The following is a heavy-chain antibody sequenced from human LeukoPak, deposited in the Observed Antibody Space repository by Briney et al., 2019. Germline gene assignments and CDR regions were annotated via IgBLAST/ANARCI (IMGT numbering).Heavy chain of an antibody. CDR1: GGTFSSYA. Sequence: ASVKVSCKASGGTFSSYAINWVRQATGQGLEWMGWMNPNSGNTGYAQKFQGRVTMTRNTSISTAYMELSSLRSEDTAVYYCARVSVYYDILTGYYYYYGMDVWGQGTTVTVSS. D-gene: IGHD3-9*01. CDR2: MNPNSGNT. J-gene: IGHJ6*02. CDR3: ARVSVYYDILTGYYYYYGMDV. V-gene: IGHV1-8*02.